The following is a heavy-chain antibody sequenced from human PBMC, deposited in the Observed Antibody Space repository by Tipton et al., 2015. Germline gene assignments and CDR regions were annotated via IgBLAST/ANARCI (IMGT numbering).Heavy chain of an antibody. Sequence: SLRLSCAASGFTFDNYAMSWVRRAPGKGLEWVASISASGGSTYYADSVKGRFTISRDNSKHTLYLQMSSLRAEDTAIYHCARDHGDSGYFQRWGQGTLVTVSS. CDR1: GFTFDNYA. CDR2: ISASGGST. J-gene: IGHJ1*01. CDR3: ARDHGDSGYFQR. D-gene: IGHD4-17*01. V-gene: IGHV3-23*01.